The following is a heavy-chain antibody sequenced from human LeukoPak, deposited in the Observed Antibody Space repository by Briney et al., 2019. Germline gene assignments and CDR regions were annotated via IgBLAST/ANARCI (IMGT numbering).Heavy chain of an antibody. D-gene: IGHD3-16*01. J-gene: IGHJ5*02. CDR2: IKQDGSEK. CDR3: ARDMIILQS. Sequence: GGSPRLSCSASGFIFSNYWMTWVRQAPGKGLEWVANIKQDGSEKYYVDSVKGRFTISRDNAQKSLYLQMNSQRAEDTALYFCARDMIILQSWGQGTLVTVSS. CDR1: GFIFSNYW. V-gene: IGHV3-7*04.